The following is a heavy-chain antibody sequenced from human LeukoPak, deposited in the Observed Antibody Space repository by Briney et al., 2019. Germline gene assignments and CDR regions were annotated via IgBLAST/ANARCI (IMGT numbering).Heavy chain of an antibody. CDR2: INHSGST. Sequence: NPSETLSLTCAVYGGSFSGYYWSWIRRPPGKGLEWIGEINHSGSTNYNPSLKSRVTISVDTSKNQFSLKLSSVTAADTAVYYCASLRIADTPTPRFDYWGQGTLVTVSS. J-gene: IGHJ4*02. CDR1: GGSFSGYY. D-gene: IGHD6-13*01. CDR3: ASLRIADTPTPRFDY. V-gene: IGHV4-34*01.